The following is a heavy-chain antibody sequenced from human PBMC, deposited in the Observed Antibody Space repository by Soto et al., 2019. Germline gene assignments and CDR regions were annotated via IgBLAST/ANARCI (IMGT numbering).Heavy chain of an antibody. CDR2: ISGSGGST. CDR1: GFTFSDYY. V-gene: IGHV3-23*01. Sequence: GGSLRLSCAASGFTFSDYYMSWIRQAPGKGLEWVSAISGSGGSTYYADSVKGRFTISRDNSKNTLYLQMNSLRAEDTAVYYCAKYRIAAAGAFDYWGQGTLVTVSS. D-gene: IGHD6-13*01. CDR3: AKYRIAAAGAFDY. J-gene: IGHJ4*02.